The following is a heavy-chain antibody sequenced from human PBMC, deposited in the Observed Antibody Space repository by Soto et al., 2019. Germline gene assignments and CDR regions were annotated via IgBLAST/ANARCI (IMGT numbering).Heavy chain of an antibody. CDR1: GVNFSSYA. J-gene: IGHJ5*02. D-gene: IGHD3-22*01. CDR3: AVGRHKTSGSNTWFDP. V-gene: IGHV3-23*01. Sequence: SLRLSCAASGVNFSSYAMNWVRQAPGKGLEWVSTISDTGGGTFYAGSVKGRFTISRDNSKNTLYLQMHSLRADDSAIYFCAVGRHKTSGSNTWFDPWGRGTLVTVSS. CDR2: ISDTGGGT.